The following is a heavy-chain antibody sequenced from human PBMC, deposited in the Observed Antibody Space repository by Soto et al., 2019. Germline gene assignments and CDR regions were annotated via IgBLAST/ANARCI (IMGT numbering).Heavy chain of an antibody. CDR3: TRDDFYWSDGRCCGGAIDV. CDR2: IQSGGST. J-gene: IGHJ6*03. CDR1: GFTVSSKY. D-gene: IGHD2-15*01. Sequence: EVQLVESGGGLVQPGGSLRLSCAASGFTVSSKYMSWVRQAPGTGLEWVSLIQSGGSTYYAGSVKGRFTIYRDNSENTLVLPRNILRVEDTPVYYCTRDDFYWSDGRCCGGAIDVCVNGSTGSV. V-gene: IGHV3-66*01.